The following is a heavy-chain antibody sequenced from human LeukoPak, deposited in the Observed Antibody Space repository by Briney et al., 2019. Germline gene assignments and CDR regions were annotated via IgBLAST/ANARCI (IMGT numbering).Heavy chain of an antibody. J-gene: IGHJ4*02. CDR3: ARSRTPGYCSSTSCYTGGDDY. CDR2: IIPIFGTA. V-gene: IGHV1-69*05. CDR1: GGTFSSYA. Sequence: SVKVSCKASGGTFSSYAISWVRQAPGQGLEWMGGIIPIFGTANYAQKFQGRVTITTDESTSTAYMELSSLRSEDTAVYYCARSRTPGYCSSTSCYTGGDDYWGQGTLVTVSS. D-gene: IGHD2-2*02.